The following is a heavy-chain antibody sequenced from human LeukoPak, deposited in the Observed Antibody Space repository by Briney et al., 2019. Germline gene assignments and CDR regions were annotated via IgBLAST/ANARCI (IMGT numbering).Heavy chain of an antibody. CDR3: ARDVGYRAFDI. CDR1: GGSFSDYY. CDR2: IYYSGST. D-gene: IGHD5-18*01. Sequence: SETLSPTCAVYGGSFSDYYWGWIRPPPGKGLGWIGSIYYSGSTYYNPSLKSRVTISVDTSKNQFSLKLSSVTAADTAVYYCARDVGYRAFDIWGQGTMVTVSS. J-gene: IGHJ3*02. V-gene: IGHV4-34*01.